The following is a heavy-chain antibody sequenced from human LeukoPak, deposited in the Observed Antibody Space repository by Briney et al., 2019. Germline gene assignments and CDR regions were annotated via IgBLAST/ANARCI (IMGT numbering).Heavy chain of an antibody. Sequence: SETLSLTCAVYGGSFSGYYWSWIRQPPGKGLEWIGEINHSGSTNYNPSLKSRVTISVDTSKNQFPLKLSSVTAADTAVYYCARGPIDSSGHHFDYWGQGTLVTVSS. CDR1: GGSFSGYY. CDR3: ARGPIDSSGHHFDY. D-gene: IGHD3-22*01. J-gene: IGHJ4*02. V-gene: IGHV4-34*01. CDR2: INHSGST.